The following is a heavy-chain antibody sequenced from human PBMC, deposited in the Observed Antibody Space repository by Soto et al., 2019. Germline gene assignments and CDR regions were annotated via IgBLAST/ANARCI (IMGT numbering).Heavy chain of an antibody. D-gene: IGHD6-19*01. CDR2: INHRGRS. V-gene: IGHV4-34*01. Sequence: SETLSLTCAVYGEPFSGFYWNWIRQPPGKGLEWIGEINHRGRSNYNPSLKSRVTISVDTSKNQFSLKLNSVTAADTAVYYCARYGLSGWLFDYWGQGIQVTVSS. CDR1: GEPFSGFY. J-gene: IGHJ4*02. CDR3: ARYGLSGWLFDY.